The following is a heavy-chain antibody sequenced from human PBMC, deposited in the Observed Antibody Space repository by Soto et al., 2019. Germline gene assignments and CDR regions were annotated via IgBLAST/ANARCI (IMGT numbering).Heavy chain of an antibody. CDR2: ISPDNGNT. Sequence: QVQLVQSGGEVKKPGASVKVSCKASGYTFTIYGINWVRQAPGQGLEWMGWISPDNGNTNYAQKLQGRVTMNTGTNTSKGYMALRSLRSDDTAVYYCARALGYSGYAGMDVWGQGTTVTVSS. CDR1: GYTFTIYG. V-gene: IGHV1-18*01. D-gene: IGHD5-12*01. CDR3: ARALGYSGYAGMDV. J-gene: IGHJ6*02.